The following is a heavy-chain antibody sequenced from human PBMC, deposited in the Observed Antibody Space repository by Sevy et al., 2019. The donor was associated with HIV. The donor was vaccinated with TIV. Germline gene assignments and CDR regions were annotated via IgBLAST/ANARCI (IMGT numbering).Heavy chain of an antibody. D-gene: IGHD3-22*01. CDR2: ISAYNGNT. CDR1: GYTFTSYG. Sequence: ASVKVSCKASGYTFTSYGISWVRQAPGQGLEWMGWISAYNGNTNYAQKLQGRVTVTTDTSTSTAYMELRSLRSDDTAVYYCARLYDYYDSSGSRSYFDYWGQGTLVTVSS. V-gene: IGHV1-18*04. CDR3: ARLYDYYDSSGSRSYFDY. J-gene: IGHJ4*02.